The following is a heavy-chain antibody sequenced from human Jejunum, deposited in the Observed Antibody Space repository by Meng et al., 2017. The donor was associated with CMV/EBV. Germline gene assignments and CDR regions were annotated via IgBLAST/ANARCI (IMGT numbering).Heavy chain of an antibody. V-gene: IGHV3-21*01. D-gene: IGHD2-2*01. J-gene: IGHJ6*02. Sequence: AFSFSSHHMNWVRQAPGKGLEWVASISTTSTYIYYADPVKGRFTISRDNAKNSLYLQMNSLRVEDTAVYYCANQMPWNYYYGMDLWGQGTTVTVSS. CDR2: ISTTSTYI. CDR3: ANQMPWNYYYGMDL. CDR1: AFSFSSHH.